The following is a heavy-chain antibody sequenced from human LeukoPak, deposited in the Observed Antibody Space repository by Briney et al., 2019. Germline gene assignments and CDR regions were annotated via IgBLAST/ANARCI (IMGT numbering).Heavy chain of an antibody. CDR2: TRNKANSYTT. CDR1: GFTFSRYW. D-gene: IGHD4-17*01. CDR3: ARATTAFDY. Sequence: GGSLRLSCAASGFTFSRYWMHWVRQAPGKGLEWVGRTRNKANSYTTEYAASVKGRFTISRDDSKNSLYLKMNSLKTEDTAVYYCARATTAFDYWGQGTLVTVSS. J-gene: IGHJ4*02. V-gene: IGHV3-72*01.